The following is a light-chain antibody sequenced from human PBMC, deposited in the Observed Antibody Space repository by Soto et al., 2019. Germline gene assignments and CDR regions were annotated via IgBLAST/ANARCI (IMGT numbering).Light chain of an antibody. Sequence: SYELTQPPSVSVSPGQMARITCSGDALPKQYAYWYQQKPGQAPVLLIYKNSERPSGIPERFSGSSSGTTVTLTISGVQAEDEADYYCQSADKSGTYVFGPGTKLIVL. V-gene: IGLV3-25*03. CDR2: KNS. CDR1: ALPKQY. CDR3: QSADKSGTYV. J-gene: IGLJ1*01.